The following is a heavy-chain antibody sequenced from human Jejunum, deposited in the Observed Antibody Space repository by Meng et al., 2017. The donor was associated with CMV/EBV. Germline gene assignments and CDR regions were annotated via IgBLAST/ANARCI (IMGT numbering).Heavy chain of an antibody. CDR2: ISVSGAST. CDR1: TFSTDG. J-gene: IGHJ1*01. D-gene: IGHD3-22*01. CDR3: AKVYMAYDDYGYYYRYFQD. V-gene: IGHV3-23*01. Sequence: TFSTDGMSWGRQAPGQGLEWVSGISVSGASTYYADSVKGRFTISRDNSKNMLFLEMNSLRAEDTAVYFCAKVYMAYDDYGYYYRYFQDWGQGTLVTVSS.